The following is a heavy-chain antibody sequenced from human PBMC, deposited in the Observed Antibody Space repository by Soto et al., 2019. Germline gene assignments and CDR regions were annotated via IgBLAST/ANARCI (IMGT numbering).Heavy chain of an antibody. CDR1: GGSISGDY. D-gene: IGHD3-22*01. Sequence: SETLSLTCTVSGGSISGDYWSWIRQPPGKGLEWIGYIYYSGSTNYKPSLKSRVTISVDTAENEFSLKLSYVNAADTAVYYCARVGYDSSGYYSHPAEYFQHWGQGTRVTGS. V-gene: IGHV4-59*01. CDR3: ARVGYDSSGYYSHPAEYFQH. J-gene: IGHJ1*01. CDR2: IYYSGST.